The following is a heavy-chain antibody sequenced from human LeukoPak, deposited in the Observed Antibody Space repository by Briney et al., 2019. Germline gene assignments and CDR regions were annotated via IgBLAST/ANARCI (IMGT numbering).Heavy chain of an antibody. D-gene: IGHD4-17*01. CDR2: ISTSSTYI. J-gene: IGHJ4*02. Sequence: VGSLRLSCAASGFTFSSYGMNWVRQAPGKGLEWVSSISTSSTYIYYADSVKGRFTISRDNAKNSLYLQMNSLRAEDTAVYYCARDGDLEAFDYWGQGTLVTISS. CDR3: ARDGDLEAFDY. CDR1: GFTFSSYG. V-gene: IGHV3-21*01.